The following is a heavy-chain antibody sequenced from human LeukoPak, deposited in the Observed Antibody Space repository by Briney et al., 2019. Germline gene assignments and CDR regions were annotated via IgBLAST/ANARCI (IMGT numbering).Heavy chain of an antibody. D-gene: IGHD1-26*01. CDR1: GFTVSSNY. Sequence: GGSLRLSCAASGFTVSSNYMSWVRQAPGKGLEWVSVIYSGGSTYYADSVKGRFTISRDNSKNTLHLQMNSLRVEDTAVYYCAGCGGSGTSWDWFDPWGQGTLVTVSS. CDR2: IYSGGST. CDR3: AGCGGSGTSWDWFDP. J-gene: IGHJ5*02. V-gene: IGHV3-53*01.